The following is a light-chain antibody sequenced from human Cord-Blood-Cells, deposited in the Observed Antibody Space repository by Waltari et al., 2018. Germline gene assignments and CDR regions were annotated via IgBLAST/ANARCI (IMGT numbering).Light chain of an antibody. CDR1: SSDVGGYNY. CDR2: DVS. J-gene: IGLJ3*02. CDR3: SSYTSSSTLV. Sequence: QSALTQPASVSGSPGQSITISFTGTSSDVGGYNYVSWYQQHPGKAPKLMIYDVSNRPSGFSNRFSGSKSGNTASLTISGLQAEDEADYYCSSYTSSSTLVFGGGTKLTVL. V-gene: IGLV2-14*03.